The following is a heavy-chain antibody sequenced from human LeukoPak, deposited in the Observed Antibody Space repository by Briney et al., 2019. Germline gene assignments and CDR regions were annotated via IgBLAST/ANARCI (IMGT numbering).Heavy chain of an antibody. CDR1: GGSISSGGYY. CDR3: ARSQNYYGSGSYYGMDV. V-gene: IGHV4-31*03. D-gene: IGHD3-10*01. J-gene: IGHJ6*04. CDR2: IYYSGST. Sequence: SETLSLTCTVSGGSISSGGYYWSWIRQHPGKGLEWIGYIYYSGSTYYNPSLKSRVTISVDTSKNQFSLKLSSVTAADTAVYYCARSQNYYGSGSYYGMDVWGKGTTVTVSS.